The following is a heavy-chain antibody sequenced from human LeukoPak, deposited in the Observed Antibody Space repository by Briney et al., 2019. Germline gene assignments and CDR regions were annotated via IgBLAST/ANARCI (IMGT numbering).Heavy chain of an antibody. CDR3: EKEGGRGPLWGRDV. CDR2: ISGSGGST. CDR1: GFTFSSYA. D-gene: IGHD3-10*01. J-gene: IGHJ6*02. V-gene: IGHV3-23*01. Sequence: GGSLRLSCAASGFTFSSYAMSWVRQAPGKGLEWVSAISGSGGSTYNADSVKGRFTISRDNSKNTLYLQMNSLRAEDTAVYYCEKEGGRGPLWGRDVGGQGPTVTVS.